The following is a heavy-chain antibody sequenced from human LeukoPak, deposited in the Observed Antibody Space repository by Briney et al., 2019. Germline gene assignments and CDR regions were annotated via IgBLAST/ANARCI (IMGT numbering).Heavy chain of an antibody. CDR3: ARQGGYNLFASGPYYFDY. V-gene: IGHV4-39*01. CDR1: GGSISSSSYY. Sequence: SETLSLTCTVSGGSISSSSYYWGWIRQPPGKGLEWIGSIYYSGSTYYNPSLKSRVTISVDTSKNQFSLKLSSVTAADTAVYYCARQGGYNLFASGPYYFDYWGQGTLVTVSS. J-gene: IGHJ4*02. CDR2: IYYSGST. D-gene: IGHD5-24*01.